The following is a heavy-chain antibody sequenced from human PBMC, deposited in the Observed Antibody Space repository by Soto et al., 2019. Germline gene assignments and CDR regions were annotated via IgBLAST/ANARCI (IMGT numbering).Heavy chain of an antibody. J-gene: IGHJ6*03. CDR1: GGSISNYY. Sequence: QVQLQESGPGLVKPSETLSLTCTVSGGSISNYYWSWIRQTPGKGLEWIGYIYYSGSTNYNPSLKSRVTISVDTSKNPFSLKLSSVTAADTAVYYCAREAVRDDFWSGYYSPYYYFYMDVWGKGTTVTVSS. CDR2: IYYSGST. CDR3: AREAVRDDFWSGYYSPYYYFYMDV. D-gene: IGHD3-3*01. V-gene: IGHV4-59*01.